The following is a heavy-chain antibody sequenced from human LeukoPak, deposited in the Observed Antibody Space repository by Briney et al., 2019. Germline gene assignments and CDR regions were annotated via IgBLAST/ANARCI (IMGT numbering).Heavy chain of an antibody. D-gene: IGHD3-3*01. Sequence: GGSLRLSCAASGFSFSSYWMHWVRKAPGKGLVWVSRISPDGSTTGHADFVKGRFTTSRDNAKNTLFLQMNSLRAEDTAVYYCTRDFDFSSAIWGQGTLVTVSS. CDR2: ISPDGSTT. CDR3: TRDFDFSSAI. CDR1: GFSFSSYW. V-gene: IGHV3-74*01. J-gene: IGHJ4*02.